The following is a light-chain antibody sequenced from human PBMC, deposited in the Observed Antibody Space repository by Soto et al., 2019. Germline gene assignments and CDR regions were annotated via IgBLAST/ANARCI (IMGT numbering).Light chain of an antibody. Sequence: QMTQSPSSLSASAGDRVSITFRAIQSISISLIWYQQKPGKAPKFLIYAASSLQSGVPSRFSGSGSRTDFTVTMGSLQHEDFATYYGQQNYSTPRTFGEGTKVDIK. J-gene: IGKJ1*01. CDR2: AAS. CDR1: QSISIS. V-gene: IGKV1-39*01. CDR3: QQNYSTPRT.